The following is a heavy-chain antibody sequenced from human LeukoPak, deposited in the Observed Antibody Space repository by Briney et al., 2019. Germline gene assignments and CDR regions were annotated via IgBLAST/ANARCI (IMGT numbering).Heavy chain of an antibody. CDR3: ARDILLSYYFDY. J-gene: IGHJ4*02. Sequence: GRSLRLSCAASGFTFSSYAMHWVRQAPGKGLEWVAVISYDGSNKYYADSVKGRFTISRDNPKNTLYLQMNSLRAEDTAVYYCARDILLSYYFDYWGQGTLVTVSS. CDR2: ISYDGSNK. D-gene: IGHD2/OR15-2a*01. CDR1: GFTFSSYA. V-gene: IGHV3-30-3*01.